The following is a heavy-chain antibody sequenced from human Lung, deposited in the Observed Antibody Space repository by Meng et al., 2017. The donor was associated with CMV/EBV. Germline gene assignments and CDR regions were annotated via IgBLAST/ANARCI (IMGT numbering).Heavy chain of an antibody. V-gene: IGHV4-39*07. Sequence: SETLSLXCTVSGGSITSSTYYWGWIRQPPGKGLEWLGSTYYRGSTYYNPSLKSRVTISTDTSKIQFSLRLTSVTAADTAVYYCARGVGVYIFWTGSEPNGACEAWGQGTXVTVSS. CDR2: TYYRGST. J-gene: IGHJ3*01. CDR3: ARGVGVYIFWTGSEPNGACEA. D-gene: IGHD3/OR15-3a*01. CDR1: GGSITSSTYY.